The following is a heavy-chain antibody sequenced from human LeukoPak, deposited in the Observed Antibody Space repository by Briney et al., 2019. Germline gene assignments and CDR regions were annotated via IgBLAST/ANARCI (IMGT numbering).Heavy chain of an antibody. J-gene: IGHJ4*02. D-gene: IGHD3-9*01. CDR2: IVPIFGTA. Sequence: ASMKVSCKASGGTFSSYAISWVRQAPGQGLEWMGGIVPIFGTANYAQKFQGRVTITADESTSTAYMELSSLRSEDTAVYYCARGGYYDILTGYPPFDYWGQGTLVTVSS. CDR1: GGTFSSYA. CDR3: ARGGYYDILTGYPPFDY. V-gene: IGHV1-69*13.